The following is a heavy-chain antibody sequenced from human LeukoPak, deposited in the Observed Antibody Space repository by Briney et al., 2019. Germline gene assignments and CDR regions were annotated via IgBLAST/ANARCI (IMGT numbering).Heavy chain of an antibody. V-gene: IGHV1-2*02. J-gene: IGHJ4*02. CDR3: ARPNSSGWYSLSY. Sequence: ASVKVSCKASGYTFTGYYMHWVRQAPGQGLEWMGWINPNSGGTNYAQKFQGRATMTRHTSITTAYMERSRLRSDDTSVYYCARPNSSGWYSLSYWGQGTLVTVSS. CDR1: GYTFTGYY. CDR2: INPNSGGT. D-gene: IGHD6-19*01.